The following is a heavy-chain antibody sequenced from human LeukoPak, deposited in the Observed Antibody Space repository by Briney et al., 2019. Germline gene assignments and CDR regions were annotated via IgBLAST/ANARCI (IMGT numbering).Heavy chain of an antibody. V-gene: IGHV1-18*01. J-gene: IGHJ4*02. D-gene: IGHD3-22*01. CDR3: ARDYDSSGYYYGGDY. CDR1: GYTFTSYG. CDR2: ISAYNDNT. Sequence: ASVKVSCKASGYTFTSYGISWVRQAPGQGLEWMGWISAYNDNTNYAQKLQGRVTMTTDTSTSTAYMELRSLRSDDTAVYYCARDYDSSGYYYGGDYWGQGTLVTVSS.